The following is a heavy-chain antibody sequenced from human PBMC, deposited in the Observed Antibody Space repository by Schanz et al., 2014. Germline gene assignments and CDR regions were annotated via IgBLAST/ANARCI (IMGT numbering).Heavy chain of an antibody. CDR3: ASVIMVAGNHRDGRDV. CDR1: GFRFDDYA. Sequence: EVKLLESGGHLVQPGGSLRLSCVASGFRFDDYAMHWVRQAPGKGLEWVSGMSWNAGSLGYGDSVKGRFVISRDNARSSLYLQMSSLRDGDTAVYYCASVIMVAGNHRDGRDVWGQGTTVIVSS. CDR2: MSWNAGSL. V-gene: IGHV3-9*01. J-gene: IGHJ6*02. D-gene: IGHD6-19*01.